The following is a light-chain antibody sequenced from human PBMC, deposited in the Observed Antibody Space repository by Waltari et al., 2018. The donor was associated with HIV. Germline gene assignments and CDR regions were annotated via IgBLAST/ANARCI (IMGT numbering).Light chain of an antibody. CDR1: SPNIGRNP. J-gene: IGLJ3*02. CDR2: SNN. Sequence: QSVLTQPPSASGTPRQRVTHSCSGSSPNIGRNPVTWYQRPPGTAPKLLIYSNNQRPSGVPDRFSGSKSGTSASLAISGLQSEDEADYYCAAWDDSLNGPVFGGGTKLTVL. V-gene: IGLV1-44*01. CDR3: AAWDDSLNGPV.